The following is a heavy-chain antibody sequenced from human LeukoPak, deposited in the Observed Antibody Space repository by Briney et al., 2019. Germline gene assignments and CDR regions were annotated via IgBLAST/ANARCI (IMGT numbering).Heavy chain of an antibody. J-gene: IGHJ4*02. CDR1: GGSISSYY. CDR3: AREISAAAGRGFDY. D-gene: IGHD6-13*01. Sequence: SETLSLTCTVSGGSISSYYWTWIRQPVGEGLEWIGRVSSTGSTNYNPSLKSRVALSVDTSKNQFSLNLTSVTAADTAVYYCAREISAAAGRGFDYWGQGTPVTVSS. CDR2: VSSTGST. V-gene: IGHV4-4*07.